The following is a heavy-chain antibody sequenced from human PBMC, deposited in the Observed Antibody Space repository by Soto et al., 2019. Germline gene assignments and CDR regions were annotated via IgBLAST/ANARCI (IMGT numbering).Heavy chain of an antibody. CDR1: GGSISSGDYY. CDR3: ARHHTERYYYYYMDV. CDR2: IYYSGNT. V-gene: IGHV4-39*01. Sequence: SETMSLTCTVSGGSISSGDYYWSWIRQPPGKGLEWIGSIYYSGNTYYNPSLESRVTISVDTSKNQFSLKLTSVTAADTGVYFCARHHTERYYYYYMDVWGKGATVTSP. J-gene: IGHJ6*03. D-gene: IGHD1-1*01.